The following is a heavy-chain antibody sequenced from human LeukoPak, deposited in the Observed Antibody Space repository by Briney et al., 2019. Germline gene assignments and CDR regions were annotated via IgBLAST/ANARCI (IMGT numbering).Heavy chain of an antibody. CDR3: ARGPPPDFDY. J-gene: IGHJ4*02. Sequence: SETLSLTCTVSGDSISSYYWSWVRQPAGKGLEWIGRIHPSGNTNYNPSLKSRVTLSVDTSKNQFSLNLSSVTAADTAVYYCARGPPPDFDYWGRGTLVTVPS. CDR2: IHPSGNT. CDR1: GDSISSYY. V-gene: IGHV4-4*07.